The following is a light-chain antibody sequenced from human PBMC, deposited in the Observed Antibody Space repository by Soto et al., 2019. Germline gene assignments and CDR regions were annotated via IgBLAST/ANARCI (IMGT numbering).Light chain of an antibody. CDR1: SSNIGSNT. J-gene: IGLJ1*01. V-gene: IGLV1-44*01. Sequence: QSVLTQPPSASGTPGQRVTISCSGSSSNIGSNTVNWYQQLPGTAPKLLIYSNNQRPSGVPDRFSGSKSGTSASLAISGLQSEDEADYYCCSYVGRNTYVFGTGTKVTVL. CDR3: CSYVGRNTYV. CDR2: SNN.